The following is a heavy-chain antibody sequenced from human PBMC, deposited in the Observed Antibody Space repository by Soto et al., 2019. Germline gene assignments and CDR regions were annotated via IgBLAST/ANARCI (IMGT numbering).Heavy chain of an antibody. Sequence: EVQLVESGGGLVNPGGSLRLSCAASGFTFSYYPLHWVRRAPGKGLEWVSSISGVRDYIRYADSVKGRFAISRDNAKTSLYLQMDSLTAEDTAVYYCAREGVHNYTEYYFDYWGQGTLVTVSS. V-gene: IGHV3-21*06. CDR1: GFTFSYYP. D-gene: IGHD3-10*01. CDR3: AREGVHNYTEYYFDY. J-gene: IGHJ4*02. CDR2: ISGVRDYI.